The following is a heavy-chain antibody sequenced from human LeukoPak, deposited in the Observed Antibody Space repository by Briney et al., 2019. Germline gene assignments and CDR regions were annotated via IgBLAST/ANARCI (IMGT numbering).Heavy chain of an antibody. J-gene: IGHJ4*02. Sequence: SETLSLTCTVSGGSISSSSYYWGWIRQPPGKGLEWIGEIYHSGSTNYNPSLKSRVTISVDKSKNQFSLKLSSVTAADTAVYYCARSHGFLAYCGGDCYSIFDYWGQGTLVTVSS. CDR3: ARSHGFLAYCGGDCYSIFDY. CDR1: GGSISSSSYY. D-gene: IGHD2-21*02. V-gene: IGHV4-39*07. CDR2: IYHSGST.